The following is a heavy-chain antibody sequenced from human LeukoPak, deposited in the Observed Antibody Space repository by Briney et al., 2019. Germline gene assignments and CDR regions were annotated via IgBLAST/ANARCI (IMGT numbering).Heavy chain of an antibody. CDR3: AMGSSGYYNLYFDY. J-gene: IGHJ4*02. V-gene: IGHV3-23*01. Sequence: GGSLRLSCAASGFTFSSYAMSWVRQAPGKGLEWVSAISGSGGSTYYADSVKGRFTISRDNSKNTLYLQMNSMRAEDTAVYYCAMGSSGYYNLYFDYWGQGTLVTVSS. CDR1: GFTFSSYA. CDR2: ISGSGGST. D-gene: IGHD3-22*01.